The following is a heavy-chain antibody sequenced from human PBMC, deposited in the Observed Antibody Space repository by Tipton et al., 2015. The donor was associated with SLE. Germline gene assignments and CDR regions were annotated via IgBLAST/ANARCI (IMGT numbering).Heavy chain of an antibody. Sequence: TLSLTCSVSGGSIRSYYWSWIRQPPGKGLEWIGSIYRSGTAYYNPSLKSRVTMSVDTSKNQFSLKLTSVTAADTAVYYCARDPYDSWSDYQATFDYWGQGTLVTVSP. D-gene: IGHD3-3*01. CDR2: IYRSGTA. CDR1: GGSIRSYY. CDR3: ARDPYDSWSDYQATFDY. V-gene: IGHV4-59*04. J-gene: IGHJ4*02.